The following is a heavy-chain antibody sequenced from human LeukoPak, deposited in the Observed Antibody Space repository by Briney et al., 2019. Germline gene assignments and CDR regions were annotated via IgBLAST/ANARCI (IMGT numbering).Heavy chain of an antibody. Sequence: GRSLRLSCAASGFTFSSYSMNWVRQAPGQGLEWVSSISSSSSYIYYADSVKGRFTISRDNAKNSLYLQMNRLRPKDTAVYYCARIRAARLRLYNYGMDVCGQGTTVTV. V-gene: IGHV3-21*01. D-gene: IGHD6-6*01. CDR3: ARIRAARLRLYNYGMDV. CDR1: GFTFSSYS. J-gene: IGHJ6*02. CDR2: ISSSSSYI.